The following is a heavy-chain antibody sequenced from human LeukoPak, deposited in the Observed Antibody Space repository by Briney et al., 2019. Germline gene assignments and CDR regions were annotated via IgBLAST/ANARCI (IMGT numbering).Heavy chain of an antibody. CDR3: ARVPRRGDRFDP. J-gene: IGHJ5*02. Sequence: ASVKVSCKASGYTFTSYDINWVRQAPGQGLDWMGWMNPNSGNTGYAQKFQGRVTMTRNTSISTAYMELSSLRTEDTAVYYCARVPRRGDRFDPWGQRTLVTVSS. D-gene: IGHD3-10*01. CDR1: GYTFTSYD. V-gene: IGHV1-8*01. CDR2: MNPNSGNT.